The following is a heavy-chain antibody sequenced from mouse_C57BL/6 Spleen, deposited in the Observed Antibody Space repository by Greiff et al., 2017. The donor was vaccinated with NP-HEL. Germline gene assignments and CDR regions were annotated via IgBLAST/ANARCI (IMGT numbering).Heavy chain of an antibody. J-gene: IGHJ2*01. Sequence: VQLQQSGAELVKPGASVKLSCKASGYTFTSYWMHWVKQRPGQGLEWIGMIHPNSGSTNYNEKFKSKATLTVDKSSSTAYMQLSSLTSEDSAVYYCARSGLKRDYFDYWGQGTTLTVSS. CDR2: IHPNSGST. D-gene: IGHD1-3*01. V-gene: IGHV1-64*01. CDR1: GYTFTSYW. CDR3: ARSGLKRDYFDY.